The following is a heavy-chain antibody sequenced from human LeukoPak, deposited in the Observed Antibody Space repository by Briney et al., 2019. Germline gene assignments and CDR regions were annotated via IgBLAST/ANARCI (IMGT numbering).Heavy chain of an antibody. D-gene: IGHD3-9*01. CDR3: ARLYDILTGAFDY. Sequence: GGSLRLSCAASGFTFTSYSMNWVRQAPGKGLEWVSSISSSSSYIYYADSVKGRFTISSDNAKNSLYLQMSSLRAEDTAIYYCARLYDILTGAFDYWGQGTLVTVSS. CDR2: ISSSSSYI. CDR1: GFTFTSYS. J-gene: IGHJ4*02. V-gene: IGHV3-21*01.